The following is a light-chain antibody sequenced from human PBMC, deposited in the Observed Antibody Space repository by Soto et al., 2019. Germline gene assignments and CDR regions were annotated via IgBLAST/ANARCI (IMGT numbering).Light chain of an antibody. J-gene: IGKJ5*01. V-gene: IGKV2-28*01. CDR3: MQGLQTPVT. CDR2: LGF. CDR1: QTLLLIGGPPY. Sequence: DIVMTQSPLSLPVTPGGPPSISCRSSQTLLLIGGPPYLHWYLQKPGQSPHLLIYLGFRRASGVPDRFSGTGSGSDFTLEISRVEADDVGVYYCMQGLQTPVTFGQGTRLEIK.